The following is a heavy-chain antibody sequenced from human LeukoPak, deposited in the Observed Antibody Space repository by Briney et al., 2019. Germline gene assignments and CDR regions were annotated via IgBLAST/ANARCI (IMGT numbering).Heavy chain of an antibody. CDR1: GFTFSSYA. D-gene: IGHD6-13*01. CDR3: ARIAASGD. V-gene: IGHV3-21*01. J-gene: IGHJ4*02. Sequence: GGSLRLSCAASASGFTFSSYAMGWVRQAPGKGLEWVSSISSSSSYIYYADSVKGRFTISRDNAKNSLYLQMNSLRAEDTAVYYCARIAASGDWGQGTLVTVSS. CDR2: ISSSSSYI.